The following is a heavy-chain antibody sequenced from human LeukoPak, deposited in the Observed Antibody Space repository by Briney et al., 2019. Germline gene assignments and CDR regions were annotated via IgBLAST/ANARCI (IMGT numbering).Heavy chain of an antibody. CDR2: IYYSGST. Sequence: PSETLSLTCTVPGGSISSYYWSWIRQPPGKGLEWIGYIYYSGSTNYNPSLKSRVTISVDTSKNQFSLKLSSVTAADTAVYYCARVSPFGVVINWGQGTLVTVSS. D-gene: IGHD3-3*01. CDR3: ARVSPFGVVIN. V-gene: IGHV4-59*01. J-gene: IGHJ4*02. CDR1: GGSISSYY.